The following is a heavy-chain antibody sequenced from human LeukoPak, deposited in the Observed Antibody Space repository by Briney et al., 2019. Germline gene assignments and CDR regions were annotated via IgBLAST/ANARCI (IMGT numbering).Heavy chain of an antibody. Sequence: GGSLRLSCAASGFTFSSYWMSWVRQAPGKGLEWVANIKQDGSEKYYVDSVKGRFTISRDNAKNSLYLQMNSLRAEDTAVYYCARVHLRWLPNPYYFDYWGQGTLVTVSS. J-gene: IGHJ4*02. CDR3: ARVHLRWLPNPYYFDY. CDR1: GFTFSSYW. D-gene: IGHD4-23*01. CDR2: IKQDGSEK. V-gene: IGHV3-7*01.